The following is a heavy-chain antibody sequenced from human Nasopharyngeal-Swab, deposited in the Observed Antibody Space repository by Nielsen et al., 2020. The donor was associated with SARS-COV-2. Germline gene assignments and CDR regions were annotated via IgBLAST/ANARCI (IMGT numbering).Heavy chain of an antibody. J-gene: IGHJ4*02. CDR2: IIPIFGTA. CDR3: ARGDTGKYYYGSGSYSFDY. Sequence: SVKVSCKASGGTFSSYAISWVRQAPRQGLEWMGGIIPIFGTANYAQKFQGSVTITADKSTSTAYMELSSLRSEDTAVYYCARGDTGKYYYGSGSYSFDYWGQGTLVTVSS. CDR1: GGTFSSYA. V-gene: IGHV1-69*06. D-gene: IGHD3-10*01.